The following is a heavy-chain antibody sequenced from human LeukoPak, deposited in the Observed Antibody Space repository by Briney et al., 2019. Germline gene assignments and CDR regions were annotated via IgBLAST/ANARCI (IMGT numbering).Heavy chain of an antibody. J-gene: IGHJ4*02. CDR3: AKGPVVVITIADY. V-gene: IGHV3-23*01. D-gene: IGHD3-22*01. CDR1: GFTFSSYA. Sequence: GGSLRLSCAASGFTFSSYAMSWVRQAPGQGLKWVSAISGSGGRTYYADSVKGRFTISRDNSKKTLYLQMNSLRAEDTAVYYCAKGPVVVITIADYWGQGTLVTVSS. CDR2: ISGSGGRT.